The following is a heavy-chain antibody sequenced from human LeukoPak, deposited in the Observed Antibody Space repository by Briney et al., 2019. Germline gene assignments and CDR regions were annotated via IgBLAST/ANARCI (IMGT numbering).Heavy chain of an antibody. Sequence: GRSLRLSCAASGSTFDDYAMHWVRQAPGKGLEWVSGISWNSGSIGYADSVKGRFTISRDNAKNSLYLQMNSLRAEDTALYYCAKGRFGLSYFDYWGQGTLVTVSS. V-gene: IGHV3-9*01. D-gene: IGHD3-16*01. J-gene: IGHJ4*02. CDR3: AKGRFGLSYFDY. CDR2: ISWNSGSI. CDR1: GSTFDDYA.